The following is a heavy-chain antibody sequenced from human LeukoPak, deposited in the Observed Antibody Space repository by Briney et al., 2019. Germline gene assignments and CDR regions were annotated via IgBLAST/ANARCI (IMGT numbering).Heavy chain of an antibody. CDR3: ARGASSGYYLDAFDI. CDR2: IYYSGST. Sequence: SETLSLTCAVSGGSVSSRSYYWSWIRQPPGKGLEWIGYIYYSGSTNYNPSLKSRVTISVDTSKNQFSLKLSSVTAADTAVYYCARGASSGYYLDAFDIWGQGTMVTVSS. D-gene: IGHD3-22*01. CDR1: GGSVSSRSYY. V-gene: IGHV4-61*01. J-gene: IGHJ3*02.